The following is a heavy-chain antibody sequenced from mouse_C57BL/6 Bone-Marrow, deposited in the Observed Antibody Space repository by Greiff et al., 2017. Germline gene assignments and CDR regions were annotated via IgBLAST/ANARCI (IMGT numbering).Heavy chain of an antibody. D-gene: IGHD2-4*01. CDR1: GYTFTDYE. V-gene: IGHV1-15*01. CDR3: TRVYYDYDEDAMDY. J-gene: IGHJ4*01. CDR2: IDPETGGT. Sequence: VQLQQSGAELVRPGASVTLSCKASGYTFTDYEMHWVKQTPVHGLEWIGAIDPETGGTAYNQKFKGKAILTADKSSSTAYMELRSLTSEDSAVYYCTRVYYDYDEDAMDYWGQGTSVTVSS.